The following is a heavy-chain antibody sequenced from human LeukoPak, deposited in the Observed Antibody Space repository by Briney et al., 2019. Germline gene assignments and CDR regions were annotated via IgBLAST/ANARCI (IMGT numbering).Heavy chain of an antibody. V-gene: IGHV4-4*07. D-gene: IGHD3-3*01. CDR1: GGSISSYY. CDR3: ARINFWSAYQYYFDY. CDR2: IYTSGST. J-gene: IGHJ4*02. Sequence: SETLSLTCTVSGGSISSYYWSWIRQPAGKGLEWIGRIYTSGSTNYNPSLKSRVTMSVDTSKNQFSLKLSSVTAADTAVYYCARINFWSAYQYYFDYWGQGTLVTVSS.